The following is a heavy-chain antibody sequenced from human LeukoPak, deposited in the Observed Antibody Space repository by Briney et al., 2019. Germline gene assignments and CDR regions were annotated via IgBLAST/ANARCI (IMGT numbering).Heavy chain of an antibody. V-gene: IGHV1-18*01. J-gene: IGHJ4*02. Sequence: ASVKVSCKASGYTFTSDGISWVRQAPGQGLECMGWISAYNGNTNYAQKLQGRVTMTTDTSTSTAYMELRSLRSDDTAVYYCARVRSYSSGWSLGFYWGQGTLVTVSS. CDR2: ISAYNGNT. D-gene: IGHD6-19*01. CDR1: GYTFTSDG. CDR3: ARVRSYSSGWSLGFY.